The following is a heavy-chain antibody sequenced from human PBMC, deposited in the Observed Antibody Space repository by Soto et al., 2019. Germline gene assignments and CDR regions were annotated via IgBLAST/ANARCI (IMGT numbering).Heavy chain of an antibody. CDR3: AKATATGGGAFDI. V-gene: IGHV3-23*01. CDR2: ILVAGST. Sequence: GGSLRLSCAASGFTCSSYDMSWVRQAPGKGLEWVSTILVAGSTHYPDSVKGRFTISRDISKNTVFLQMNSLTAGDTAVYYCAKATATGGGAFDICGQGTVVTVSS. J-gene: IGHJ3*02. D-gene: IGHD2-8*02. CDR1: GFTCSSYD.